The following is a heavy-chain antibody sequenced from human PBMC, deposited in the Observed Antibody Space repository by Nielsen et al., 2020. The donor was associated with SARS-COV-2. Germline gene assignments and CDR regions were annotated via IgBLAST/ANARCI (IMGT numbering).Heavy chain of an antibody. Sequence: GESLKISCAASGFTFSDYYMSWIRQAPGKGLEWVSYISSSGYTNYVDSVKGRFIMSRDNARNSLYLQMNSLRVEDTAIYYCVRENGHFDYWGQGALVTVSS. V-gene: IGHV3-11*06. CDR1: GFTFSDYY. CDR3: VRENGHFDY. J-gene: IGHJ4*02. D-gene: IGHD2-8*01. CDR2: ISSSGYT.